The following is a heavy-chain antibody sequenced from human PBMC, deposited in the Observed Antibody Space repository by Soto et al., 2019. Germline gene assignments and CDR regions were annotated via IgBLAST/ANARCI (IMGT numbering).Heavy chain of an antibody. CDR2: ISAYNGNT. Sequence: ASVKVSCKASGYTFTSYGISWVRQAPLQVLEWMVCISAYNGNTNYAQKLQGRVTMTTDTSTSTAYMELRSLRYDDTAVYYCASCLGCEIALALTGKNAILDYYGMDVWG. CDR1: GYTFTSYG. D-gene: IGHD2-21*01. J-gene: IGHJ6*02. CDR3: ASCLGCEIALALTGKNAILDYYGMDV. V-gene: IGHV1-18*01.